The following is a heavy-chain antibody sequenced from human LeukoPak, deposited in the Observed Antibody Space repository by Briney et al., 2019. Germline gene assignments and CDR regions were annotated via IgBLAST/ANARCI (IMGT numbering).Heavy chain of an antibody. J-gene: IGHJ5*02. V-gene: IGHV4-34*01. CDR2: INHSGST. D-gene: IGHD3-9*01. CDR1: GGSFSGYY. CDR3: ARGARYFDWLPP. Sequence: SETLSLTCAVYGGSFSGYYCSWIRQPPGKGLEWIGEINHSGSTNYNPSLKSRVTISVDTSKNQFSLKLSSVTAADTAVYYCARGARYFDWLPPWGQRNLVTVSS.